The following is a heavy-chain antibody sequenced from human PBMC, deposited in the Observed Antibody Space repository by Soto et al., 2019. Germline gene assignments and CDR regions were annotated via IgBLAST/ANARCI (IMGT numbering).Heavy chain of an antibody. CDR3: AKEDGSGTYYLHYFDY. Sequence: EVQLLESGGGLVQPGGSLRLSCAASGFTFSNYAMSWVRQAPGKGLEWVSSISGSGGTTYYADSLKGRFTISRDRSKNTLYLQMNSLRAEDTAVYYCAKEDGSGTYYLHYFDYWGQGALVTVSS. J-gene: IGHJ4*02. V-gene: IGHV3-23*01. CDR1: GFTFSNYA. CDR2: ISGSGGTT. D-gene: IGHD3-10*01.